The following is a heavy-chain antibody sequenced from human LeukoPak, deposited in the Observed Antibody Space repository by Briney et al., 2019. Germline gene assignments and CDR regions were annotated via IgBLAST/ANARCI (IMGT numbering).Heavy chain of an antibody. CDR1: GYSFASFA. CDR2: ISGSGGST. D-gene: IGHD1-1*01. V-gene: IGHV3-23*01. J-gene: IGHJ3*01. CDR3: AKTRYNWKSPDAFDV. Sequence: GGSLRLSCVASGYSFASFAMSWVRQVPGKGLEGGSGISGSGGSTFYAHSVAGPFAISSDKSKNTVYLQMMRLTAEDTAVYYCAKTRYNWKSPDAFDVWGQGTLVTVSS.